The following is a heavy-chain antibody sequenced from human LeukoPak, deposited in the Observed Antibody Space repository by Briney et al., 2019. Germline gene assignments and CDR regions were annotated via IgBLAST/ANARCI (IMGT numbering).Heavy chain of an antibody. Sequence: GGSLRLSCAASGLTFSSYWMHWVRQAPGKGLVWVSRINTDESSTSYADSVKGRFTISRDNAKNTLYLQMNSLRAEDTAVYYCARGFYYGSGSYYYYYMDVWGKGTTVTVSS. CDR3: ARGFYYGSGSYYYYYMDV. J-gene: IGHJ6*03. D-gene: IGHD3-10*01. V-gene: IGHV3-74*01. CDR2: INTDESST. CDR1: GLTFSSYW.